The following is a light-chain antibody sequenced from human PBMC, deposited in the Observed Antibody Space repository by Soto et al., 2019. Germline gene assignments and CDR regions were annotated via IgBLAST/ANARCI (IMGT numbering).Light chain of an antibody. CDR2: GAS. V-gene: IGKV3-20*01. CDR1: QSVNNNF. J-gene: IGKJ2*01. Sequence: EIVLTQSPATLSLSPGERAALSCGASQSVNNNFFAWYQQIPDQAPRLLIYGASSRASGIPARFSGSGSGTDFTLTISRLEPEDFAVYYCQQYGDSPYTFGQGTKLQIK. CDR3: QQYGDSPYT.